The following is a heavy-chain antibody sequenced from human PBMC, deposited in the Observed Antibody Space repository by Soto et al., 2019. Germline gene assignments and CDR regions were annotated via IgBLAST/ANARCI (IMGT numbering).Heavy chain of an antibody. CDR3: AVSPRAELRALDF. Sequence: QVQLVQSGAEVKKPGSSVKVSCKSSGGTLTTSAISWVRQAPGQGLEWMGIIIRIFGTVNYEQKFQGRVTMTADESTSTAYMELSSLRFEDTAVYYCAVSPRAELRALDFWGQGARVTVSS. CDR1: GGTLTTSA. V-gene: IGHV1-69*18. D-gene: IGHD3-10*01. CDR2: IIRIFGTV. J-gene: IGHJ4*02.